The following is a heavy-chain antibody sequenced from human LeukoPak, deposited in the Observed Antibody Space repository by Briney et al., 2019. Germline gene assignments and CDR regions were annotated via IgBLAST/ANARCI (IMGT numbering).Heavy chain of an antibody. CDR3: ARFQYYDFWSGYYTYYFDY. CDR2: INHSGST. D-gene: IGHD3-3*01. J-gene: IGHJ4*02. Sequence: SETLSLTCAVYGGSFSGYYWSWIRQPPGKGLEWIGEINHSGSTNYNPSLKSRVTISVDTSKNQFSLKLSSVTAADTAVYYFARFQYYDFWSGYYTYYFDYWGQGTLVTVSS. CDR1: GGSFSGYY. V-gene: IGHV4-34*01.